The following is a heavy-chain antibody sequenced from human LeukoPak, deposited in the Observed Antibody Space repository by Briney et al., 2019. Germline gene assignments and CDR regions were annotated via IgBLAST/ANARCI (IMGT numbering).Heavy chain of an antibody. V-gene: IGHV3-66*01. D-gene: IGHD4-17*01. Sequence: PGGSLGLSCVASGVTVSNNYMCWVRQAPGKGLEWVSLIYSGGATAYADSVKGRFTISRDNSKNTLYLQMNSLRAEDTAVYYCASSSSGDYGAFDIWGQGTMVTVSS. J-gene: IGHJ3*02. CDR2: IYSGGAT. CDR1: GVTVSNNY. CDR3: ASSSSGDYGAFDI.